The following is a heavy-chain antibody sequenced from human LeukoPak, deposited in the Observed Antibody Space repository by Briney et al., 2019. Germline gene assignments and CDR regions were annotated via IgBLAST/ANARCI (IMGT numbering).Heavy chain of an antibody. Sequence: SETLSLTCTVSGGSISSYYWSWIRQPPGKGLEWIGYIYYSGSTNYNPSLKSRVTISVDTSKNQFSLKLSSVTAADTAVYYCARCQFGEFAFDYWGQGTLVIVSS. CDR1: GGSISSYY. J-gene: IGHJ4*02. V-gene: IGHV4-59*08. D-gene: IGHD3-10*01. CDR2: IYYSGST. CDR3: ARCQFGEFAFDY.